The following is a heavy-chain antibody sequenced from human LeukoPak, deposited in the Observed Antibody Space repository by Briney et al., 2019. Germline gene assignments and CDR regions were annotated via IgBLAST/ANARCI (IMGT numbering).Heavy chain of an antibody. CDR2: INHSGST. Sequence: SETLSLTCAVYGGSFSGYYWSWIRQPPGKGLEWIGEINHSGSTNYNPSLKSRVTISVDTSKNQISLKLSSVTAADTAVYYCARESLSIFGVVIIPGYYYGMDVWGQGTTVTVSS. V-gene: IGHV4-34*01. CDR1: GGSFSGYY. CDR3: ARESLSIFGVVIIPGYYYGMDV. J-gene: IGHJ6*02. D-gene: IGHD3-3*01.